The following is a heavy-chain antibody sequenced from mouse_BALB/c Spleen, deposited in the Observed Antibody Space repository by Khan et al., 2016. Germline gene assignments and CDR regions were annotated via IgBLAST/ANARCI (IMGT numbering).Heavy chain of an antibody. D-gene: IGHD1-1*01. J-gene: IGHJ2*01. V-gene: IGHV10-1*02. Sequence: EVELVDSGGGLVQPKGSLKLSCAASGFTFNTYAMNWVRQAPGKGLEWVARIRSKSNNYATYYADSVKDRFTISRDDSQSMLYLQMNNLKTEDTAMYYCVRHYGSSYFDYWGQGTTLTVSS. CDR2: IRSKSNNYAT. CDR1: GFTFNTYA. CDR3: VRHYGSSYFDY.